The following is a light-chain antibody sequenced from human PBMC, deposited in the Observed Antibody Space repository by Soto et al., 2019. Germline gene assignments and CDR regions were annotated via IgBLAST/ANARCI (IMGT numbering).Light chain of an antibody. Sequence: EIVLTQSPGTLSVSPGERATLSCRASQSVSSSYLAWYQQKPGQAPRLLIYGASSRATGIPDRFSGSGSGTDFTLTISRLEPEDFAVYYCQQYGSSLWTFGRGTKVEIK. J-gene: IGKJ1*01. V-gene: IGKV3-20*01. CDR2: GAS. CDR1: QSVSSSY. CDR3: QQYGSSLWT.